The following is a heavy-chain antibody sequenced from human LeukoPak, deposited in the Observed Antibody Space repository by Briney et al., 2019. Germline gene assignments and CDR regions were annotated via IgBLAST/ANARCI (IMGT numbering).Heavy chain of an antibody. CDR2: ISSSSSYI. CDR1: GFTFSSYS. CDR3: ARGRKVVGSYYYYMDV. Sequence: GGSLRLSCAASGFTFSSYSMNWVRRAPGKGLEWVSSISSSSSYIYYADSVKGRFTISRDNAKNSLYLQMNSLRAEDTAVYYCARGRKVVGSYYYYMDVWGKGTTVTVSS. D-gene: IGHD2-15*01. J-gene: IGHJ6*03. V-gene: IGHV3-21*01.